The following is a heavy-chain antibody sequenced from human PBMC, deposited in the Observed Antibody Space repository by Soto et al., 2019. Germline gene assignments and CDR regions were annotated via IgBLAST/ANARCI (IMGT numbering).Heavy chain of an antibody. CDR2: IHHSGTT. D-gene: IGHD3-22*01. V-gene: IGHV4-4*02. Sequence: QVQLQESGPGLVKPSGTLSLTCSVSGASISSNWCSWVRQPPGNGLEWIGEIHHSGTTNYNPSLRRRVTICIDKSKNQLSLNLNSVTAEVTAVYFCAGHIALATMRGVDYWGQGILVTVSS. CDR1: GASISSNW. CDR3: AGHIALATMRGVDY. J-gene: IGHJ4*02.